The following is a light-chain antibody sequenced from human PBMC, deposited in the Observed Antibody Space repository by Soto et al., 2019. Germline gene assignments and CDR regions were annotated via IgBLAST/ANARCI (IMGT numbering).Light chain of an antibody. Sequence: EIVLTQSPGTLSLSPGERATLSCRASQSVSSSYLAWYQQKPGQAPRLLIYGASSRATGIPDRFSGSGSGTDFTLTISRLEPEDFSLYYCQQYGSSPPLTFGGGPKVQIK. CDR2: GAS. V-gene: IGKV3-20*01. CDR1: QSVSSSY. CDR3: QQYGSSPPLT. J-gene: IGKJ4*01.